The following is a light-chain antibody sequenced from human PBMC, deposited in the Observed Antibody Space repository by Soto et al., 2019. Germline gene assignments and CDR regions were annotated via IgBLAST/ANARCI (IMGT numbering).Light chain of an antibody. CDR3: QQYGNLWT. CDR2: KAS. Sequence: IQLTQSPSTLSASVGDRVTISCRASQSINNYLAWYQQKPGKAPKLLIYKASTLESGVPSTFSGSGSGTEFSLTISSLQPDDFATYYCQQYGNLWTFGQGTKVDI. CDR1: QSINNY. J-gene: IGKJ1*01. V-gene: IGKV1-5*03.